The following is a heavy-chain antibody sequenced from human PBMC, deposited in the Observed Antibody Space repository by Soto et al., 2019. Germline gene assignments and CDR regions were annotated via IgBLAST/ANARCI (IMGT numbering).Heavy chain of an antibody. CDR2: IYYSGST. J-gene: IGHJ5*02. CDR1: GGSISSYY. CDR3: ARARYCSGGSCYKGSWFDP. Sequence: QVQLQESGPGLVKPSETLSLTCTVSGGSISSYYWSWIRQPPGKGLEWIGYIYYSGSTNYNPSLKSRVTIPVDTSKNQFSLKLSSVTAADTAVYYCARARYCSGGSCYKGSWFDPWGQGTLVTVSS. V-gene: IGHV4-59*01. D-gene: IGHD2-15*01.